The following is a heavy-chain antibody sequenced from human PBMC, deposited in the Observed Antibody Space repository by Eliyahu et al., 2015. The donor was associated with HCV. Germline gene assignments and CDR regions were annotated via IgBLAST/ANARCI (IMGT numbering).Heavy chain of an antibody. CDR2: ISGGGVST. Sequence: GLEWVSVISGGGVSTFYADSVKGRFTISRDNSKNTLSLQMNGLRAEDSAVYYCAKDRRDVNGYMGDSWGQGTLVTVSS. CDR3: AKDRRDVNGYMGDS. V-gene: IGHV3-23*01. J-gene: IGHJ4*02. D-gene: IGHD5-12*01.